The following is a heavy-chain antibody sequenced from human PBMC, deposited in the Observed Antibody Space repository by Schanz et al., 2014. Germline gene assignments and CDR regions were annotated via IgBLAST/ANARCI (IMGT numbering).Heavy chain of an antibody. CDR3: TADLWFGAVWGVW. CDR1: GLTFTSAW. D-gene: IGHD3-10*01. J-gene: IGHJ4*02. CDR2: IKSKTDGGTR. Sequence: EVQLLESGGGLVQPGGSLRLSCATSGLTFTSAWMNWVRQAPGKGLQWVARIKSKTDGGTRDYAAPVKGRFTISTDDSKNTVYLQMNSLQTEDAPVYYCTADLWFGAVWGVWWGQGTLVTVSS. V-gene: IGHV3-15*01.